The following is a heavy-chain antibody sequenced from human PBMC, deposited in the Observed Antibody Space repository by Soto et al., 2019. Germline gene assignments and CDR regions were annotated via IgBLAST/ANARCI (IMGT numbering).Heavy chain of an antibody. Sequence: SETLSLTCTVSGGSISNYYWSWIRQPPGKGLEWIGYIYYNGSTSYNPSLKSRVTISVEEPKNQFSLNLSSVTAAVTSVYYCARSGYDSSLSDYWGQGTLVTVSS. J-gene: IGHJ4*02. CDR2: IYYNGST. CDR1: GGSISNYY. CDR3: ARSGYDSSLSDY. D-gene: IGHD5-12*01. V-gene: IGHV4-59*08.